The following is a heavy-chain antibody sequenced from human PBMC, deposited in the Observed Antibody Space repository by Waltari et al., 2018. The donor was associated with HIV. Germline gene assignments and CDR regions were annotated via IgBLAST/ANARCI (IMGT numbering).Heavy chain of an antibody. V-gene: IGHV2-5*02. J-gene: IGHJ4*02. Sequence: QITLKESGPTLVKPTQTLTLTCSFSGFSLITSGVSVGWIRQPPGKALEWLALIYWDNDKSYSPCLKSRLTITKDTSKNQVVLTMTNMDPVDTATYYCAHRLSNYGYFDYWGQGTLVTVSS. CDR3: AHRLSNYGYFDY. D-gene: IGHD4-4*01. CDR1: GFSLITSGVS. CDR2: IYWDNDK.